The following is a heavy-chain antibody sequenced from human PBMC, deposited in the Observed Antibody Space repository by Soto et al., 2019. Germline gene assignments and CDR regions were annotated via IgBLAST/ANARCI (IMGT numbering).Heavy chain of an antibody. D-gene: IGHD1-26*01. J-gene: IGHJ4*02. V-gene: IGHV5-51*01. CDR1: GYSFTSYW. CDR2: IYPGDSDT. Sequence: GESLKISCKGSGYSFTSYWIGWVRQMPGKGLECMGIIYPGDSDTRYSPSFQGQVTISADKSISTAYLQWGILRASDTAMYYCARYPVGATLSYFDFWGQGTLVTVSS. CDR3: ARYPVGATLSYFDF.